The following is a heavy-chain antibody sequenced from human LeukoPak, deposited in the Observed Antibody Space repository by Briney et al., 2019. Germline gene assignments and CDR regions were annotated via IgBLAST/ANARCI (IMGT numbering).Heavy chain of an antibody. CDR1: GFTFSSYA. Sequence: GGSLRLSCTPPGFTFSSYAMSWVRQAPGKGLEWVSAISGSGGSTYYADSVKGRFTISRDNSKNTLYLQMNSLRAEDTAVYYCAKEEGFGDLDYWGQGTLVTVSS. CDR2: ISGSGGST. J-gene: IGHJ4*02. D-gene: IGHD3-3*01. CDR3: AKEEGFGDLDY. V-gene: IGHV3-23*01.